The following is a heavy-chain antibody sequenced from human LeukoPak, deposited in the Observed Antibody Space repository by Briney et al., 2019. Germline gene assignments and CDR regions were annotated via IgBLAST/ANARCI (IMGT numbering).Heavy chain of an antibody. V-gene: IGHV3-30*03. J-gene: IGHJ4*02. D-gene: IGHD2-15*01. CDR3: AREGGPTPFDY. CDR2: ISYDGSNK. Sequence: GGSLRLSCAASGFTFSRNGIHWVRQAPGKGLDWIAFISYDGSNKYYADSVKGRFSISRDNSKNTLYLQMNTLRAEDTAVYYCAREGGPTPFDYWGQGTLVTVSS. CDR1: GFTFSRNG.